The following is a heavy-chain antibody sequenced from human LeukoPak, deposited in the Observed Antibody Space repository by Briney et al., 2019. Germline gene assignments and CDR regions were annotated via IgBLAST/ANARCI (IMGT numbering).Heavy chain of an antibody. CDR3: ARPGIAAAATPYYFDY. J-gene: IGHJ4*02. Sequence: SETLSLTCTVSGGSISSSSYYWGWIRQPPGKGLEWIGSIYYSGSTYHNPSLKSRVTISVDTSKNQFSLKLSSVTAADTAVYYCARPGIAAAATPYYFDYWGQGTLVTVSS. CDR2: IYYSGST. CDR1: GGSISSSSYY. V-gene: IGHV4-39*01. D-gene: IGHD6-13*01.